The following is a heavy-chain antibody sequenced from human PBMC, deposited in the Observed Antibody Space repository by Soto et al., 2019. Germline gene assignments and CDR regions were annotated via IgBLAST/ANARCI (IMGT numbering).Heavy chain of an antibody. D-gene: IGHD5-18*01. Sequence: SETLSLTCAVYGGSFIGYYWSWMRQPPGKGLEWIGEINHSGSTNYNPSLKSRVTISVDTSKNQFSLKLSSVTAADTAVYYCARVTYSYGSYPLGIWGQGTLVTVSS. J-gene: IGHJ4*02. CDR1: GGSFIGYY. CDR2: INHSGST. V-gene: IGHV4-34*01. CDR3: ARVTYSYGSYPLGI.